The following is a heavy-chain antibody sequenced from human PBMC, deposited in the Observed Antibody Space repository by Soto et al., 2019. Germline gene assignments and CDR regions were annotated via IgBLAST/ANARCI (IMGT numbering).Heavy chain of an antibody. D-gene: IGHD6-6*01. V-gene: IGHV1-69*13. Sequence: ASVKVSCKASGGTFSSYAISLVRQAPGQGLEWMGGIIPIFGTANYAQKFQGRVTITADESTSTAYMELSSLRSEDTAVYYCAREPHSRPSLEPTDYWGQGTLVTVSS. CDR3: AREPHSRPSLEPTDY. CDR2: IIPIFGTA. J-gene: IGHJ4*02. CDR1: GGTFSSYA.